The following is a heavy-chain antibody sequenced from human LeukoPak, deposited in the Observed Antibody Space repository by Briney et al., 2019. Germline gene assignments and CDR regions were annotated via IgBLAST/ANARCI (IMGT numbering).Heavy chain of an antibody. CDR3: ARRIQLWHDAFDI. Sequence: SETLSLTCTVSGGSISSYYWSWIRQPPGKGLEWIEYIYYSGSTNYNPSLKSRVTISVDTSKNQFSLKLSSVTAADTAVYYCARRIQLWHDAFDIWGQGTMVTVSS. CDR1: GGSISSYY. V-gene: IGHV4-59*01. CDR2: IYYSGST. J-gene: IGHJ3*02. D-gene: IGHD5-18*01.